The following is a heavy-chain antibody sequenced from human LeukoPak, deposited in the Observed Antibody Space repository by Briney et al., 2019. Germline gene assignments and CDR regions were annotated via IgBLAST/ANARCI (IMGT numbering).Heavy chain of an antibody. CDR1: GYTFTGYY. J-gene: IGHJ4*02. CDR2: INPNSGGT. CDR3: ARGQHDYGGNSGY. D-gene: IGHD4-23*01. Sequence: GASVKVSCKASGYTFTGYYMHWVRQAPGQGLEWMGWINPNSGGTNYAQKFQGRVTITADKSTSTAYMELSSLRSEDTAVYYCARGQHDYGGNSGYWGQGTLVTVSS. V-gene: IGHV1-2*02.